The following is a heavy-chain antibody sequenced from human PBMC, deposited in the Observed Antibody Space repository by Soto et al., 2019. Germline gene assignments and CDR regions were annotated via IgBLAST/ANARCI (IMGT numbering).Heavy chain of an antibody. CDR2: IDWDDDK. V-gene: IGHV2-70*11. D-gene: IGHD6-19*01. CDR3: ARSRVRIRGWYGFDY. CDR1: GFSLSTSGMC. Sequence: SGPTLVNPTQTLTLTCTFSGFSLSTSGMCVSWIRQPPGKALEWLARIDWDDDKYYSTSLKTRLTISKDTSKNQVVLTMTNMDPVYTAMYYCARSRVRIRGWYGFDYWGQGTLVTVSS. J-gene: IGHJ4*02.